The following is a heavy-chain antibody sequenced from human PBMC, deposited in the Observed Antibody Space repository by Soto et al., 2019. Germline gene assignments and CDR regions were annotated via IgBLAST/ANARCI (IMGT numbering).Heavy chain of an antibody. D-gene: IGHD2-15*01. CDR3: AKGYCSGGSCRTPYYFDY. CDR2: ISAYNGNT. Sequence: EASVKVSCKASGYTFTSYGISWVRQAPGQGLEWMGWISAYNGNTNYAQKLQGRVTMTTDTSTSTAYMELRSLRAEDTAVYYCAKGYCSGGSCRTPYYFDYWGQGTLVTVSS. J-gene: IGHJ4*02. CDR1: GYTFTSYG. V-gene: IGHV1-18*01.